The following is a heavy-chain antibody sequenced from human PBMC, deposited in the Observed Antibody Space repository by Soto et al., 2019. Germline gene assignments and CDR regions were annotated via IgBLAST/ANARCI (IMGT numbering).Heavy chain of an antibody. CDR2: MYNTGST. CDR3: ARDLWGYCGTDCYPLDV. Sequence: SETLSLTRTVSGGSISSSVYYWAWIRQPPGKGLEWIGYMYNTGSTVYNPSFKSRVTISVDTSKNQFSLKLNSVTAADTAVYYCARDLWGYCGTDCYPLDVWGQGTTVTVSS. CDR1: GGSISSSVYY. D-gene: IGHD2-21*02. V-gene: IGHV4-61*08. J-gene: IGHJ6*02.